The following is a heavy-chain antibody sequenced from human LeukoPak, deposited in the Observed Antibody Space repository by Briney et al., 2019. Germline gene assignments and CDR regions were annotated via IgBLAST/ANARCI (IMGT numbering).Heavy chain of an antibody. CDR2: IYPGDSNT. J-gene: IGHJ4*02. D-gene: IGHD2-21*02. CDR3: ARQPLVRDCGGDCEFDY. V-gene: IGHV5-51*01. CDR1: GCSFSNYW. Sequence: GESLKISCKASGCSFSNYWIGWVRQMPGKGLEWMGIIYPGDSNTRYSPSFQGQVTISADKSISTAYLQWTSLKASDTAIYYCARQPLVRDCGGDCEFDYWGQGTRVSVSS.